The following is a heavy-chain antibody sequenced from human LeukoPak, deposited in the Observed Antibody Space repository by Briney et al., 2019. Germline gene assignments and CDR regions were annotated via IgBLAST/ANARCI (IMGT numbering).Heavy chain of an antibody. CDR1: GYTFTGYY. D-gene: IGHD4-17*01. CDR2: INPNSGGT. Sequence: ATVKVSCKASGYTFTGYYMHWVRQAPGQGLEWMGWINPNSGGTNYAQKFQGWVTMTRDTSISTAYMELSRLRSDDTAVYYCARDGETTVMGWFDPWGQGTLVTVSS. J-gene: IGHJ5*02. CDR3: ARDGETTVMGWFDP. V-gene: IGHV1-2*04.